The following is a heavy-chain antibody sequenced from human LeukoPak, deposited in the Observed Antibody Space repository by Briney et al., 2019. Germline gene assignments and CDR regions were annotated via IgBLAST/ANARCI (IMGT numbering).Heavy chain of an antibody. V-gene: IGHV4-4*07. D-gene: IGHD2-2*01. CDR3: ARSPPYCSSTSCSNFDY. Sequence: SETLSLTCTVSGGSISSYYWSWIRQPAGKGLEWIGRIYTSGSTNYNPSLKSRVTMSVDTSKNQFSLKLSSVTAADTAVYYCARSPPYCSSTSCSNFDYWGQGTLVTVSS. CDR2: IYTSGST. J-gene: IGHJ4*02. CDR1: GGSISSYY.